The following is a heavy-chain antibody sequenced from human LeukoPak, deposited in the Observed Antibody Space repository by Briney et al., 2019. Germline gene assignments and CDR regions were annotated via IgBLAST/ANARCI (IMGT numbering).Heavy chain of an antibody. V-gene: IGHV3-33*01. J-gene: IGHJ4*01. CDR2: IWYDGGNK. Sequence: GRSLRLSCAASGXTFSIYGMHWLRQAPGKGLEWVAVIWYDGGNKRYADSVKGRFTISRDNSKNTLDLQMNSLRADDTAVYYCARDGFISNTWYGFLGFWGQGTLVTVSS. CDR1: GXTFSIYG. CDR3: ARDGFISNTWYGFLGF. D-gene: IGHD6-13*01.